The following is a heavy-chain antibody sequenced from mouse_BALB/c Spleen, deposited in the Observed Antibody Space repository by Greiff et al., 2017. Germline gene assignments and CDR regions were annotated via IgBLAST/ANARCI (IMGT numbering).Heavy chain of an antibody. CDR1: GDSITSGY. CDR2: ISYSGST. J-gene: IGHJ3*01. V-gene: IGHV3-8*02. D-gene: IGHD1-2*01. Sequence: EVQLVESGPSLVKPSQTLSLTCSVTGDSITSGYWNWIRKFPGNKLEYMGYISYSGSTYYNPSLISRISITRDTSKNQYYLQLNSVTTEDTATYYCARYGITTAMFAYWGQGTLVTVSA. CDR3: ARYGITTAMFAY.